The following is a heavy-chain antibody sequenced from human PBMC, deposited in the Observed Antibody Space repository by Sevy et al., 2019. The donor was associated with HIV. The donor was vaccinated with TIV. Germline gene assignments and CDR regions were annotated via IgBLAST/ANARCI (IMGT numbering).Heavy chain of an antibody. Sequence: GGSLRLSCAASGFSVSNSYMSWVRQAPGKGLQWVSVIYSGDSTYYTDSVKGRFTISRDNSKNTLYLQMNSLRAEGTAVYYCARLSVYYYDSSGYYTTGHAFDIWGQGTMVTVSS. V-gene: IGHV3-53*01. CDR1: GFSVSNSY. D-gene: IGHD3-22*01. J-gene: IGHJ3*02. CDR3: ARLSVYYYDSSGYYTTGHAFDI. CDR2: IYSGDST.